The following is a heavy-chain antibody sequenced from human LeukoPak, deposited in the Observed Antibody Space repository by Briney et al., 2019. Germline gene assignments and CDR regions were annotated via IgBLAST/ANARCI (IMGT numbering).Heavy chain of an antibody. J-gene: IGHJ3*02. CDR1: GYSFTSYW. CDR2: IYPADSDS. V-gene: IGHV5-51*01. D-gene: IGHD7-27*01. Sequence: PGESLKISCKGSGYSFTSYWIGWVRQMPGKGLEWMGIIYPADSDSRYSPSFQGQVIISADKSIRTAYLQWSSLKASDTAIYYCARLTGDRTFDIWGQGTMVTISS. CDR3: ARLTGDRTFDI.